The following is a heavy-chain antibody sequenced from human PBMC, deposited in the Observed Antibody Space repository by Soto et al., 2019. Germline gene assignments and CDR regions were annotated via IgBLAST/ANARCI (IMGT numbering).Heavy chain of an antibody. CDR2: IYYSGTT. D-gene: IGHD3-10*01. CDR1: GSSIRSSSNY. Sequence: PSETLSLTCTVSGSSIRSSSNYWGWIRLPPGKGLEWIGGIYYSGTTYYNPSLKSRVTISVDTSKNQFSLILSSVTAADTAVYHCARRDGSGSYYNFGWFDPWGQGAQVT. J-gene: IGHJ5*02. CDR3: ARRDGSGSYYNFGWFDP. V-gene: IGHV4-39*01.